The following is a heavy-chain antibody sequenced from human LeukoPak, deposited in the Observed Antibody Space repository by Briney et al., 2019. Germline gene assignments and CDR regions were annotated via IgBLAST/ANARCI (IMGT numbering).Heavy chain of an antibody. J-gene: IGHJ3*02. CDR1: GFTFSSYG. D-gene: IGHD6-13*01. Sequence: GGSLRLSCTASGFTFSSYGMHWVRQAPGKGLEWVAFIHYDGSNKYYADSVRGRFTISRDNSKNTLYLQMNSLRAEDTAVYYCSSWSFLDGLDIWGQGTMVTVSS. CDR2: IHYDGSNK. V-gene: IGHV3-30*02. CDR3: SSWSFLDGLDI.